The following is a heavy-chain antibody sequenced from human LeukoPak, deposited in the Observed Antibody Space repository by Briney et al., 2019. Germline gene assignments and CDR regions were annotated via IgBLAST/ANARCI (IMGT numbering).Heavy chain of an antibody. CDR3: AKVPVRIAAAGRFDY. Sequence: GGSLRLSCAASGFTFSSYAMSWVRQAPGKGLEWVSAISGSGGSTYYADSVKGRFTISRDNSKNTLRLQMNSLRAEDTAVYYCAKVPVRIAAAGRFDYWGQGTLVTVSS. D-gene: IGHD6-13*01. J-gene: IGHJ4*02. V-gene: IGHV3-23*01. CDR2: ISGSGGST. CDR1: GFTFSSYA.